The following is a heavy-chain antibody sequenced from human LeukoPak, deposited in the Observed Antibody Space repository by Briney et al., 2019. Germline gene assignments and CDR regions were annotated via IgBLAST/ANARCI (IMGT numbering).Heavy chain of an antibody. J-gene: IGHJ6*02. D-gene: IGHD2/OR15-2a*01. V-gene: IGHV3-9*01. CDR1: GFTFDEHA. Sequence: QPGGSLRLSCSTSGFTFDEHAMHWVRQAPGKGLEWVSGISGSSDTTQYANSVRGRFTISRDNAKNSLYLQMKSLKTEDTALYYCTKDIEYKGGPDFFGGMDVWGQGTTVIVAS. CDR3: TKDIEYKGGPDFFGGMDV. CDR2: ISGSSDTT.